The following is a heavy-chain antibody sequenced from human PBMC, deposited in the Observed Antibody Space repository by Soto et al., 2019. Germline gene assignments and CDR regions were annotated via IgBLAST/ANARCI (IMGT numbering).Heavy chain of an antibody. CDR2: INTYSGNT. D-gene: IGHD2-2*01. Sequence: ASVKVSCKASGYTFASYGLSWVRQAPGQGPEWMGWINTYSGNTNTAQNLQGRVTMTKDTSTSTAYMELRSLRSDDTAVYYCARDLCSTTSCYYYGMDVWGQGTTVTV. V-gene: IGHV1-18*04. CDR1: GYTFASYG. CDR3: ARDLCSTTSCYYYGMDV. J-gene: IGHJ6*02.